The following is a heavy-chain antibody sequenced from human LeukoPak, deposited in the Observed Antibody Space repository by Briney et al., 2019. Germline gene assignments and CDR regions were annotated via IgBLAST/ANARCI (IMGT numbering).Heavy chain of an antibody. CDR2: IYYSGST. J-gene: IGHJ4*02. CDR3: ASHYYGSGSLFDY. D-gene: IGHD3-10*01. Sequence: SETLSLTCTVSGGSISSYYWSWIRQPPGEGLEWIGYIYYSGSTNYNPSLKSRVTISVDTSKNQFSLKLSSVTAADTAVYYCASHYYGSGSLFDYWAREPWSPSPQ. V-gene: IGHV4-59*08. CDR1: GGSISSYY.